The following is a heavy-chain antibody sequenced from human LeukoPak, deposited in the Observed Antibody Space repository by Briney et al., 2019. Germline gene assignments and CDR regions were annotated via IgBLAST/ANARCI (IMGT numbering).Heavy chain of an antibody. J-gene: IGHJ4*02. V-gene: IGHV4-31*03. CDR1: GAXISSVGYY. CDR3: AVKVAATGFY. D-gene: IGHD6-13*01. CDR2: MSYSGDT. Sequence: PSQTLSLTCTVSGAXISSVGYYWSWIRQHPGRGLEAIGYMSYSGDTFYNASLKSRVTMSLDTSKKQILLKLNSVTAADTAVYYCAVKVAATGFYWGQGTLVTVSS.